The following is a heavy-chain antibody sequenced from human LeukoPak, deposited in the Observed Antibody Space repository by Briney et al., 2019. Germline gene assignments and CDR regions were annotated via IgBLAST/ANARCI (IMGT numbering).Heavy chain of an antibody. CDR3: ATNYGAGSYANY. CDR1: GFTFSNFG. J-gene: IGHJ4*02. D-gene: IGHD3-10*01. Sequence: GTSLRLSCAPSGFTFSNFGMHWVRQAPGKGREWMAVIWADGNNEYYADSVKGRFTISRDNSKHTLYLQMTSLRVEDTGVYYCATNYGAGSYANYWGQGTLVTVSS. V-gene: IGHV3-33*01. CDR2: IWADGNNE.